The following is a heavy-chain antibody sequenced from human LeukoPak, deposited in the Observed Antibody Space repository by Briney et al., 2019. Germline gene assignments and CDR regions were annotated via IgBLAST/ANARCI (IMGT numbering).Heavy chain of an antibody. V-gene: IGHV1-2*04. D-gene: IGHD6-19*01. Sequence: ASVKVSCKASGYTFTGYYMHWVRQAPGQGLEWMGWINPNSGGTNYAQKFQGWVTMTRDTSISTAYMELSRLRSDDTAVYYCARVLPGYSSGWYGGNGMDVWGQGTTVTVSS. J-gene: IGHJ6*02. CDR1: GYTFTGYY. CDR3: ARVLPGYSSGWYGGNGMDV. CDR2: INPNSGGT.